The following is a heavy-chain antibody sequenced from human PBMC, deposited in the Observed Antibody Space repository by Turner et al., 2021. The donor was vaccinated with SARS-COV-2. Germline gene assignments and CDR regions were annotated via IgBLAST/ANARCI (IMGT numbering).Heavy chain of an antibody. CDR2: ISVGGGAT. J-gene: IGHJ4*02. V-gene: IGHV3-23*01. CDR1: GFILSNYA. D-gene: IGHD3-3*01. Sequence: EVQLLACGGASIQPGGTLRLSCSASGFILSNYAMSWVRQASGKGVELVSDISVGGGATHFADSVKGRFTISRDNSNNTLYLQMNSLRADDTAVYYCAKEKMTSVGVGRLDYWGRGTLVTVSS. CDR3: AKEKMTSVGVGRLDY.